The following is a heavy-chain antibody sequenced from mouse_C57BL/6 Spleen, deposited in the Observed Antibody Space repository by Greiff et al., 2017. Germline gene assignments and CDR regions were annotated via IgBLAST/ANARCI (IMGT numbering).Heavy chain of an antibody. V-gene: IGHV14-4*01. CDR2: IDPENGDT. D-gene: IGHD2-1*01. CDR3: TTDGNLYFDV. Sequence: EVQLQQSGAELVRPGASVKLSCTASGFNIKDDYMHWVKQRPEQGLEWIGWIDPENGDTEYASKFQGKATITADTSSNTAYLQLSSLTSEDTAVYYCTTDGNLYFDVWGTGTTVTVSS. J-gene: IGHJ1*03. CDR1: GFNIKDDY.